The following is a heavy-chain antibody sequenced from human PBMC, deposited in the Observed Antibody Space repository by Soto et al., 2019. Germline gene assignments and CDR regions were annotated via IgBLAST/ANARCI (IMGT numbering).Heavy chain of an antibody. Sequence: GGSLRLSCAASGFTFSSYAMSWVRQAPGKGLEWVSAISGSGGSTYYADSVKGRFTISRDNSKNTLYLQMNSLRAEDTAVYYCAACKESYDFWSGYYSGGYYYYGMDVWGQGTTVTVSS. CDR3: AACKESYDFWSGYYSGGYYYYGMDV. J-gene: IGHJ6*02. V-gene: IGHV3-23*01. D-gene: IGHD3-3*01. CDR2: ISGSGGST. CDR1: GFTFSSYA.